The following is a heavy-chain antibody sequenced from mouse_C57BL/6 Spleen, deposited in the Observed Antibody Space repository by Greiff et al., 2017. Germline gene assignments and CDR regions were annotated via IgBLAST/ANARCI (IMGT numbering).Heavy chain of an antibody. Sequence: EVKLQQSGPELVKPGASVKISCKASGYSFTDYNMNWVKQSNGKSLEWIGVINPNYGTTSYNQKFKGKATLTVDQSSSTAYMQLNSLTSEDSAVYYCASGGTYGEWYFDVWGTGTTVTVSS. V-gene: IGHV1-39*01. CDR1: GYSFTDYN. D-gene: IGHD1-1*01. CDR2: INPNYGTT. J-gene: IGHJ1*03. CDR3: ASGGTYGEWYFDV.